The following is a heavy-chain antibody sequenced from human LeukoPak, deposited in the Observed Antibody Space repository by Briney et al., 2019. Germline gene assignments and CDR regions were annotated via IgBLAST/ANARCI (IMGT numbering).Heavy chain of an antibody. Sequence: ASVKVSCKVSGYTLTQLSMHWVRQAPGKGLEWMGGFDAEDDETITVQKSQSSVTMTTDTFTSTGYMELRSLRSEDTAVYYCARTAQKKDIVVVPAVIDYWGQGTLVTVSS. CDR1: GYTLTQLS. D-gene: IGHD2-2*02. V-gene: IGHV1-24*01. J-gene: IGHJ4*02. CDR2: FDAEDDET. CDR3: ARTAQKKDIVVVPAVIDY.